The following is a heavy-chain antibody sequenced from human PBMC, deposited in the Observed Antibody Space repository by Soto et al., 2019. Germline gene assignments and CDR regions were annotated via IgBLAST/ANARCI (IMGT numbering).Heavy chain of an antibody. CDR1: GFTFSSYD. CDR3: ARVATDTAMVRAFDY. V-gene: IGHV3-13*01. Sequence: GGSLRLSCAASGFTFSSYDMHWVRQATGKGLEWVSAIGTAGDTYYPGSVKGRFTISRENAKNSLYLQMNSLRAGDAAVYYCARVATDTAMVRAFDYWGQGT. D-gene: IGHD5-18*01. J-gene: IGHJ4*02. CDR2: IGTAGDT.